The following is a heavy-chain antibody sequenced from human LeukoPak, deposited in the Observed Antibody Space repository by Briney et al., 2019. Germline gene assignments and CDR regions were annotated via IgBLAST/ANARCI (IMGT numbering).Heavy chain of an antibody. CDR2: IFYSGST. CDR1: GDSISSHY. D-gene: IGHD1-26*01. Sequence: SETLSLTCTVSGDSISSHYWSWVRQSPGKGLEWIGYIFYSGSTNYRPSLKSRVTMSVDTSRKQFSLELRSVTAADTAVYYCASQLFSGSYYFDYWGQGTLVTVSS. CDR3: ASQLFSGSYYFDY. V-gene: IGHV4-59*08. J-gene: IGHJ4*02.